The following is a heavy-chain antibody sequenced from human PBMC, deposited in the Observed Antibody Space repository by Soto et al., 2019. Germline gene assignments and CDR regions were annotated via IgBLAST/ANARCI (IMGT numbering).Heavy chain of an antibody. CDR2: ISYDGSNK. CDR3: LTSGWTPGVDY. J-gene: IGHJ4*02. V-gene: IGHV3-30*03. CDR1: GLAFSNYD. D-gene: IGHD3-10*01. Sequence: QVQLVESGGGVVQPGRSLRLSCAASGLAFSNYDMHWVRQAPGKGLEWVAVISYDGSNKYYADSVKGRFTISRDNSKNTLFVHMTRLRAYDTAVYSGLTSGWTPGVDYWGQGTLVTVSS.